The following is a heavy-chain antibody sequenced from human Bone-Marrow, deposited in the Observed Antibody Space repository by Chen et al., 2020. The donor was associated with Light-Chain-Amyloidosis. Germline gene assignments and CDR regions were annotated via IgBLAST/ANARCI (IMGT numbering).Heavy chain of an antibody. J-gene: IGHJ6*03. D-gene: IGHD3-10*01. CDR1: GFPFSSYW. CDR3: AREGRYITMVRGVIRYYYYMDV. Sequence: EVQLVESGGGLVQPGGSLRLSCAASGFPFSSYWMSWVRQAPGKGLEWVANIKQDGSEKYYVDSVKGRFTISRDNAKNSLYLQMNSLRAEDTAVYYCAREGRYITMVRGVIRYYYYMDVWGKGTTVTVSS. CDR2: IKQDGSEK. V-gene: IGHV3-7*01.